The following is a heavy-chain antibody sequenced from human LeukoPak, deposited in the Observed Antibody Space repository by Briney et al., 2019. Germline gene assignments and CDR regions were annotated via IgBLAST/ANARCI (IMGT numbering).Heavy chain of an antibody. CDR3: ASATLVDY. CDR2: IRYDGSNK. V-gene: IGHV3-30*02. D-gene: IGHD4-23*01. J-gene: IGHJ4*02. Sequence: GGSLRLSCAASGFTFSSYEMNWVRQAPGKGLEWVTFIRYDGSNKYYADSVKGRFTISRDNSKNTLYLQMNSLRAEDTAVYYCASATLVDYWGQGTLVTVSS. CDR1: GFTFSSYE.